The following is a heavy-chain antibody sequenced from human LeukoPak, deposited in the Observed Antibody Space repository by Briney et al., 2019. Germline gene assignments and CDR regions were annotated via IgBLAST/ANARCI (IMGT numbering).Heavy chain of an antibody. J-gene: IGHJ4*02. Sequence: SQTLSLTCIVSGGSISSYYWSWIRQPPGKGLEWIGYIYYSGSTNYNPSLKSRVTISVDTSKNQFSLKLSSVTAADTAVYYCARGGGKPPHLDYWGQGTLVTVSS. CDR2: IYYSGST. CDR3: ARGGGKPPHLDY. CDR1: GGSISSYY. V-gene: IGHV4-59*01.